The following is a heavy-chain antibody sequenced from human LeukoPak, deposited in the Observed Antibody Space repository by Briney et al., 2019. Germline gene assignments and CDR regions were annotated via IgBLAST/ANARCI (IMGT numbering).Heavy chain of an antibody. CDR2: IYYSGST. Sequence: SETLSLTCTVSGGSISSSSYYWGWIRQPPGKGPEWIGSIYYSGSTYYNPSLKSRVAISADRSKNQFSLKLSSVTAADTAVYYCARDGDSSGWTRSDYWGQGTLVTVSS. CDR1: GGSISSSSYY. D-gene: IGHD6-19*01. V-gene: IGHV4-39*07. CDR3: ARDGDSSGWTRSDY. J-gene: IGHJ4*02.